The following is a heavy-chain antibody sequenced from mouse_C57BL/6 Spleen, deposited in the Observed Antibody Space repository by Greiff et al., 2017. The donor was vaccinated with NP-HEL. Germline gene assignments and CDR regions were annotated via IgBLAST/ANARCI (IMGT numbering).Heavy chain of an antibody. CDR2: IDPANGNT. CDR3: AKDSSGYLFDY. Sequence: VQLQQSVAELVRPGASVKLSCTASGFNITNTYLHWVKQRPDQGLEWLGRIDPANGNTTYAPKFQGKATITADTSSTTAYLQLSSLTSEDTAIYYCAKDSSGYLFDYWGQGTTLTVSS. CDR1: GFNITNTY. J-gene: IGHJ2*01. V-gene: IGHV14-3*01. D-gene: IGHD3-2*02.